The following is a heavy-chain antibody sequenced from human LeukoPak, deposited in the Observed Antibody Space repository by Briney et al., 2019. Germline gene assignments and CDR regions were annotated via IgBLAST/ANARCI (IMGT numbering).Heavy chain of an antibody. CDR1: GFTFSSYA. CDR2: ISGSGGST. V-gene: IGHV3-23*01. D-gene: IGHD3-22*01. CDR3: AKDRGYYDSSGLPQDY. J-gene: IGHJ4*02. Sequence: GGSLRLSCAASGFTFSSYAMSWVRQAPGKGLEWVSAISGSGGSTYYADSVKGRFTISRDNSKSTLYLQMNSLRAEDTAVYYCAKDRGYYDSSGLPQDYWGQGTLVTVSS.